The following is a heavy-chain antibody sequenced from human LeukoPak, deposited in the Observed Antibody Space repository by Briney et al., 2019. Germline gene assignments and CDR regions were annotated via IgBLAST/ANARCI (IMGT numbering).Heavy chain of an antibody. D-gene: IGHD6-19*01. V-gene: IGHV3-23*01. J-gene: IGHJ4*02. Sequence: GGSLRLSCAASGFTFSSYAMSWVSQAPGKGLEWVSAISGSGGSTYYADSVKGRFTISRDNSKNTLYLQMNSLRAEDTAVYYCARQWLVPGYYFDYWGQGTLVTVSS. CDR3: ARQWLVPGYYFDY. CDR2: ISGSGGST. CDR1: GFTFSSYA.